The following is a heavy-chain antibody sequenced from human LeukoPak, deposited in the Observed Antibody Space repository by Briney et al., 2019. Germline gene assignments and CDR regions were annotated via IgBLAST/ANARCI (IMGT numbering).Heavy chain of an antibody. V-gene: IGHV4-4*02. Sequence: PSGTLSLTCAVAGGSLSSSEGWCWIRQPPGRGLEAVGEIYHSGSTNYNPSLKSRVTISVDKSKNQFSLKLSSVTAADTAVYYCARANSGWYQFDFWGQGTLVTVSS. CDR1: GGSLSSSEG. J-gene: IGHJ4*02. CDR2: IYHSGST. D-gene: IGHD6-19*01. CDR3: ARANSGWYQFDF.